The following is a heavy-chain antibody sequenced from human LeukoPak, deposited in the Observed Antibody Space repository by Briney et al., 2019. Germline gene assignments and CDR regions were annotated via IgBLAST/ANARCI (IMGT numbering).Heavy chain of an antibody. D-gene: IGHD2-15*01. CDR2: ISSSSSYI. Sequence: PGGSLRLSCAASGFSFTNYWMHWVRQAPGKGLEWVSSISSSSSYIYYADSVKGRFTISRDNAKNSLYLQMNSLRAEDTAVYYCATLERISSPSPFDYWGQGTLVTVSS. CDR1: GFSFTNYW. CDR3: ATLERISSPSPFDY. V-gene: IGHV3-21*06. J-gene: IGHJ4*02.